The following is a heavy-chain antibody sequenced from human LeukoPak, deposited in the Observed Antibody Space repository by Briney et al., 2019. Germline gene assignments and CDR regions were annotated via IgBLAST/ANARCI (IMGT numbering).Heavy chain of an antibody. Sequence: TGGSLRLSCAASGFTFSSYAMHRVRQAPGKGLEWVAVISYDGSNKYYADSVKGRFTISRDNSKNTLYLQMNSLRAEDTAVYYCARAPDYDILTGYYPVPWGQGTLVTVSS. CDR3: ARAPDYDILTGYYPVP. V-gene: IGHV3-30-3*01. J-gene: IGHJ5*02. D-gene: IGHD3-9*01. CDR1: GFTFSSYA. CDR2: ISYDGSNK.